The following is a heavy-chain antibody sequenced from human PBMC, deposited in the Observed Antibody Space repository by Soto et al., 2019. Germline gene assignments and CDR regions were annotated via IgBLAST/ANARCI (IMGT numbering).Heavy chain of an antibody. Sequence: QVQLQESGPGLVKPSETLSLTFTVSGGSISSYYWSWIRQTPGKGLEWIGYIYNSGSTNYNPSPKSRVSISVDPSKNHCSRKLSSVTAADTAVYYCARGCVLSVGENWFDPWGQGTLVTVSS. J-gene: IGHJ5*02. CDR3: ARGCVLSVGENWFDP. CDR2: IYNSGST. D-gene: IGHD3-16*01. V-gene: IGHV4-59*01. CDR1: GGSISSYY.